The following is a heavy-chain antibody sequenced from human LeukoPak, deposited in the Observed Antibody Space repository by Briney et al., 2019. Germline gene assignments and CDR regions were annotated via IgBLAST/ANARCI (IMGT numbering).Heavy chain of an antibody. D-gene: IGHD5-18*01. V-gene: IGHV3-48*03. CDR3: ARDDGYDWFDP. CDR1: GFTFSSYE. Sequence: PGGSLRLSCAASGFTFSSYEMNWVRQAPGKGLEWVSYISRSGSTIYYADSVKGRFTISRDNAKNSLYLQMNSLRAEDTAVYYCARDDGYDWFDPWGQGTLVTVSS. J-gene: IGHJ5*02. CDR2: ISRSGSTI.